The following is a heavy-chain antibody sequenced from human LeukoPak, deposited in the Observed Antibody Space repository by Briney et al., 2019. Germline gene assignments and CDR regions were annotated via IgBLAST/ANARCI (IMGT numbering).Heavy chain of an antibody. V-gene: IGHV4-59*01. D-gene: IGHD5-18*01. Sequence: SETLSLTCTVSGGSISSYYWSWIRLPPGKGLEWIGYIYYTGATYYNPFLKSRVTISLDTSKNQFSLKLSSVTAADAAVYYCARAGYSYGTGYYFDYWGQGALVTVSS. J-gene: IGHJ4*02. CDR1: GGSISSYY. CDR2: IYYTGAT. CDR3: ARAGYSYGTGYYFDY.